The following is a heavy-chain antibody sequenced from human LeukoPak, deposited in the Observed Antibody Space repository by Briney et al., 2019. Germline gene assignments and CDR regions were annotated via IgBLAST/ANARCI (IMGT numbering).Heavy chain of an antibody. V-gene: IGHV4-38-2*01. CDR1: GYSISSGYY. CDR2: IYHSGST. Sequence: SETLSLICAVSGYSISSGYYWGWIRQPPGKGLEWIGSIYHSGSTYYNPSLKSRVTISVDTSKNQFSLKLSSVTAADTAVYYCLKTLYYYDSSGYHAGGAFDIWGQGTMVTVSS. D-gene: IGHD3-22*01. J-gene: IGHJ3*02. CDR3: LKTLYYYDSSGYHAGGAFDI.